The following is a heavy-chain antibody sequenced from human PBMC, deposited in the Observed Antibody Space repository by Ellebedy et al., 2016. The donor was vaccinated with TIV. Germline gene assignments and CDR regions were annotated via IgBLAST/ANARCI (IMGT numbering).Heavy chain of an antibody. CDR3: ARELAAAGFFDY. D-gene: IGHD6-13*01. CDR2: ISSSNHYI. CDR1: GFTFSSYS. J-gene: IGHJ4*02. Sequence: GESLKISCAASGFTFSSYSMNWVRQAPGKGLEWVSSISSSNHYIYYADSVKGRFTISRDNANNSLYLQMNSLRAEDTAVFYCARELAAAGFFDYWGQGTLVTVSS. V-gene: IGHV3-21*01.